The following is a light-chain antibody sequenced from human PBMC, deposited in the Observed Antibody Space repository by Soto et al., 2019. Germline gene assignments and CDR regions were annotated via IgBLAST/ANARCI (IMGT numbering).Light chain of an antibody. CDR3: QQYNNWWT. CDR1: QSVSSN. Sequence: EIVMTQSPATLSVSPGERATLSCRASQSVSSNLAWYQQKPGQAPRLLIYGASTRATGIPARFSGSGSGTEFTHTISRLQSEDFAVYYCQQYNNWWTFGQGTKVEIK. J-gene: IGKJ1*01. CDR2: GAS. V-gene: IGKV3-15*01.